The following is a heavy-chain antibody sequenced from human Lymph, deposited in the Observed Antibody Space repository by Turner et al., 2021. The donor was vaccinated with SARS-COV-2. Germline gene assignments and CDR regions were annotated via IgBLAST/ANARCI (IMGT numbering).Heavy chain of an antibody. D-gene: IGHD4-17*01. CDR2: ISSSSRYI. CDR1: GFTFSTYS. J-gene: IGHJ4*02. V-gene: IGHV3-21*01. Sequence: VPLAHSGGGLVKPGGSLRLSAAASGFTFSTYSMNWVRQAPGKVLEWISSISSSSRYIYYADSVKGRFTISRDDAKKSLYLQMNSLRAEETAVYYCARDIPTTADYFDYWGQGTLVTVSS. CDR3: ARDIPTTADYFDY.